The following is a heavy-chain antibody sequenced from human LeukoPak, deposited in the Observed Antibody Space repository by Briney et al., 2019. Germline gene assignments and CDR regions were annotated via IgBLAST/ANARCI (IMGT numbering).Heavy chain of an antibody. J-gene: IGHJ6*02. CDR3: AREITIFGRDYYYGMDV. Sequence: GGSLRLSCAASGFTFDDYAMHWVRQAPGKGLEWVSGISWNSGSIGYADSVKGRFTISRDNAKNSLYLQMNSLRAEDTAVYYCAREITIFGRDYYYGMDVWGQGTTVTVSS. V-gene: IGHV3-9*01. D-gene: IGHD3-9*01. CDR2: ISWNSGSI. CDR1: GFTFDDYA.